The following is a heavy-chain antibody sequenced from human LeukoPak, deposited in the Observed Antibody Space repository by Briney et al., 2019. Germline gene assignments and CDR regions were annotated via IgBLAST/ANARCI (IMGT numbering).Heavy chain of an antibody. CDR2: IIPIFGTA. CDR3: ARQHSGSPYAFDI. D-gene: IGHD1-26*01. CDR1: GGTFSSYA. V-gene: IGHV1-69*05. Sequence: SVKVSCKASGGTFSSYAISWVRQAPGQGLEWMGGIIPIFGTANYAQKFQGSVTITTDESTSTAYMELSSLRSEDTAVYYCARQHSGSPYAFDIWGQGTMVTVSS. J-gene: IGHJ3*02.